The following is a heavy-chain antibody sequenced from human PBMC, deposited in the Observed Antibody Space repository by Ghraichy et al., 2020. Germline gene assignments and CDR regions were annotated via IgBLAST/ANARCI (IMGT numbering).Heavy chain of an antibody. V-gene: IGHV1-18*01. CDR1: GYTFTSYG. CDR2: ISAYNGNT. Sequence: ASVKVSCKASGYTFTSYGISWVRQAPGQGLEWMGWISAYNGNTNYAQKLQGRVTMTTDTSTSTAYMELRSLRSDDTAVYYCARDQGKRYNTRLRYYYYGMDVWGQGTTVTVSS. J-gene: IGHJ6*02. CDR3: ARDQGKRYNTRLRYYYYGMDV. D-gene: IGHD3-3*01.